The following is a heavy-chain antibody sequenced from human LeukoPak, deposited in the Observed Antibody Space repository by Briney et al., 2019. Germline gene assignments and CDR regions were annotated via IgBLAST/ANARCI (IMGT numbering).Heavy chain of an antibody. CDR3: VTSTGQQFIPYNY. Sequence: GGSLRLSCAASGFNVSSNYMTWIRQAPGKGLEWVSLIYGADAAYYAESVRGRFMISRDNLKNTLFLQMNSLRVEDTAVYYCVTSTGQQFIPYNYWGQGTHVTVSS. J-gene: IGHJ4*02. CDR1: GFNVSSNY. D-gene: IGHD6-13*01. CDR2: IYGADAA. V-gene: IGHV3-66*02.